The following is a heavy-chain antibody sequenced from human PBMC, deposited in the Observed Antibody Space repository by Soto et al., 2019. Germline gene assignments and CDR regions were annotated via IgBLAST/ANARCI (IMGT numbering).Heavy chain of an antibody. CDR1: GYTFSRYY. J-gene: IGHJ4*02. V-gene: IGHV1-46*01. CDR2: IAPSGEST. CDR3: ARDTSGYSLASFDY. Sequence: ASVKVSCKASGYTFSRYYIHWVRQARGQGLEWMGIIAPSGESTSYSQKFQGRVAMTWDTSTSTVYMELGSLRSDDTAVYYCARDTSGYSLASFDYWGQGTQVTVSS. D-gene: IGHD3-22*01.